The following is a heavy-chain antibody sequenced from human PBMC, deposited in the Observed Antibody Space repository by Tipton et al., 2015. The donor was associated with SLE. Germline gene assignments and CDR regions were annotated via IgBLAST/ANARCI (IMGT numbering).Heavy chain of an antibody. V-gene: IGHV3-7*04. J-gene: IGHJ4*02. CDR2: IKQDGSEK. D-gene: IGHD6-19*01. Sequence: SLRLSCAASGFTFSSYWMSWVRQAPGKGLEWVANIKQDGSEKYYVDSVKGRFTISRDNAKNSLYLQMNSLRAEDTAVYYCARGIAVAGYYFDYWGQGTLVTVSS. CDR3: ARGIAVAGYYFDY. CDR1: GFTFSSYW.